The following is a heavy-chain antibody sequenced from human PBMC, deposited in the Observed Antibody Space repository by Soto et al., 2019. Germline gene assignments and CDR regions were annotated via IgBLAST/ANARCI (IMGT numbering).Heavy chain of an antibody. J-gene: IGHJ4*02. CDR2: IIPIFGTA. CDR1: GGTFSSYA. Sequence: SLKVSCKASGGTFSSYAISWVRQAPGQGLEWMGGIIPIFGTANYAQKFQGRVTITADESTSTAYMELSSLRSEDTAVYYCARGGGYYYYYFDYWGQGTLVNVSS. D-gene: IGHD3-22*01. V-gene: IGHV1-69*13. CDR3: ARGGGYYYYYFDY.